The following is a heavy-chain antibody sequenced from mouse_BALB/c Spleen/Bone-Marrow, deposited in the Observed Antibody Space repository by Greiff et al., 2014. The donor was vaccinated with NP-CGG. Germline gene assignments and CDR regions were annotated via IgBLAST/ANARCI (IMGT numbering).Heavy chain of an antibody. CDR1: GFSLTGYG. CDR2: IWGDGST. CDR3: AREGTYGNYAMDY. D-gene: IGHD2-10*02. J-gene: IGHJ4*01. Sequence: QVQLKESGPGLVAPSQSLSITCTVSGFSLTGYGVNWVRQPPGKGLEWLGMIWGDGSTDYNSALKSRLSISKDNSKSQVFLKMNSLQADDTARYYCAREGTYGNYAMDYWGQGTSVTVSS. V-gene: IGHV2-6-7*01.